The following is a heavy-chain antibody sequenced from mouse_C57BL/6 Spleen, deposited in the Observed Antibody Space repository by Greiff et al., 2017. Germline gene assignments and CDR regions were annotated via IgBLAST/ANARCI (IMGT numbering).Heavy chain of an antibody. CDR3: ARLQLGGGYFDY. Sequence: EVKLVESGGGLVKPGGSLKLSCAASGFTFSDYGMHWVRQAPEKGLEWVAYISSGSSTIYYADTVKGRFTISRDNAKNTLFLQMTSLRSDDTAMYYCARLQLGGGYFDYWGQGTTRTVSS. J-gene: IGHJ2*01. V-gene: IGHV5-17*01. CDR1: GFTFSDYG. D-gene: IGHD4-1*02. CDR2: ISSGSSTI.